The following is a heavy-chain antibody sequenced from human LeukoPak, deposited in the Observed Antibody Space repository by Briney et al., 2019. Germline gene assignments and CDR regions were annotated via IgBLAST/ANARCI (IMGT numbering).Heavy chain of an antibody. CDR2: IYYSGST. D-gene: IGHD3-22*01. CDR3: ARAPGLYYYDSSGYYQFDAFDI. V-gene: IGHV4-39*07. Sequence: SETPFLTCTVSGGSISSSSYYWGWIRQPPGKGLEWIGSIYYSGSTYYNPSLKSRVTISVDTSKNQFSLKLSSVTAADTAVYYCARAPGLYYYDSSGYYQFDAFDIWGQGTMVTVSS. CDR1: GGSISSSSYY. J-gene: IGHJ3*02.